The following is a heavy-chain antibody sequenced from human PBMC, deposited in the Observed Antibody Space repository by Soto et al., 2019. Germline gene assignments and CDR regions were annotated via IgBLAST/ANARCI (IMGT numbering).Heavy chain of an antibody. CDR1: VFTFSIYN. Sequence: WGSLRLSWAASVFTFSIYNMNWVRQAPGKGLEWVSSISSSSSYIYYADSVKGRFTISRDNAKNSLYLQMNSLRAEDTAVYYCARVVHFDSSGFGLWGQGTMVTVSS. CDR2: ISSSSSYI. V-gene: IGHV3-21*01. J-gene: IGHJ3*01. CDR3: ARVVHFDSSGFGL. D-gene: IGHD3-22*01.